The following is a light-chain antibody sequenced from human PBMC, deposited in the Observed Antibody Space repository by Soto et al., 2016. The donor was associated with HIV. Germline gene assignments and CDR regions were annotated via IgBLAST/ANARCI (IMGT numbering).Light chain of an antibody. CDR2: DDS. Sequence: SYELTQPPSVSVAPGKTARITCGGDNVGTQSVHWHQQRPGQAPVLVVFDDSDRPSGIPDRFSGSKSGNTATLTINRVDAGDEADYYCQVRDRRSDHVVFGGGTKLSVL. V-gene: IGLV3-21*03. CDR3: QVRDRRSDHVV. CDR1: NVGTQS. J-gene: IGLJ3*02.